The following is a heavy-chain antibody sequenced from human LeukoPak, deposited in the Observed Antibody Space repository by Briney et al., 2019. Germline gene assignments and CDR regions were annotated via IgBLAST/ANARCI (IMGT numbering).Heavy chain of an antibody. CDR1: GGSIRSYY. CDR2: VYNSGRT. Sequence: SETLSLTCFVSGGSIRSYYWSWIRQPPGKGLEWVGYVYNSGRTSSDYNPSLKSRVTISMDTSRKDFSLKLTSVTSADTAVYYCARHRYGGNAHFDSWGQGTLVTVSS. CDR3: ARHRYGGNAHFDS. V-gene: IGHV4-59*01. J-gene: IGHJ4*02. D-gene: IGHD4-23*01.